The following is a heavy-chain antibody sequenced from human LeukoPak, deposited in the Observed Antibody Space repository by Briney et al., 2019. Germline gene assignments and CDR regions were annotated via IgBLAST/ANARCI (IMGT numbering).Heavy chain of an antibody. D-gene: IGHD1-26*01. CDR2: VHLSGAS. V-gene: IGHV4-4*02. Sequence: PSESLSLTCAVSGGPILTTNWWSWVRQPSGKGLEWIGEVHLSGASNYNPSLKSRVNMSIDKSKNQLSLELTSVTAADTAIYYCTRESGAFSPFGFWGQGTLVTVSS. CDR3: TRESGAFSPFGF. J-gene: IGHJ4*02. CDR1: GGPILTTNW.